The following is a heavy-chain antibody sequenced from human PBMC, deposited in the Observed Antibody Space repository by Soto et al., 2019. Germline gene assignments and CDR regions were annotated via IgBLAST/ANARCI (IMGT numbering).Heavy chain of an antibody. CDR3: ARDPTRYDFWSGYGRDYYYGMDV. D-gene: IGHD3-3*01. CDR2: ISAYNGNT. CDR1: GYTFTSYG. Sequence: QVQLVQSGAEVKKPGASVKVSCKASGYTFTSYGISWVRQAPGQGLEWMGWISAYNGNTNYAQKLQCRVTMTTDTSTSTAYMELRSLRSDDPAVYYCARDPTRYDFWSGYGRDYYYGMDVWGQGTTVTVSS. J-gene: IGHJ6*02. V-gene: IGHV1-18*01.